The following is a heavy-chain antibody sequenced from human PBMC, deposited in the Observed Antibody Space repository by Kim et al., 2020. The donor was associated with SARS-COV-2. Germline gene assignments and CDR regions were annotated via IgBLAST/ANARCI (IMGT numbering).Heavy chain of an antibody. CDR3: ARGRIHLTFSPYYIGKDG. Sequence: GGSLRLSCAGSGFTFGSNGMHWVRQAAGKGLEWVALIWYDGSNKYYADSVKGRFSISRDNSKNTLYLQMNSLRAEDTAVYYCARGRIHLTFSPYYIGKDGGGQATTLTVSS. D-gene: IGHD3-16*01. CDR2: IWYDGSNK. J-gene: IGHJ6*02. V-gene: IGHV3-33*01. CDR1: GFTFGSNG.